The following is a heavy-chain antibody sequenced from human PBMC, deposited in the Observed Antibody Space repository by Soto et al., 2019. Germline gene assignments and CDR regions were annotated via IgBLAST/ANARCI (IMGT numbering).Heavy chain of an antibody. CDR2: INPNSGGT. CDR3: ARDSPPVDY. J-gene: IGHJ4*02. CDR1: GYIFTDYY. Sequence: ASVKVSCKASGYIFTDYYMHWVRQAPGQELGWMGRINPNSGGTNYAQKVQGRVTMTTDTSTSTAYMELRSLRSDDTAAYYCARDSPPVDYWGQGTLVTVSS. V-gene: IGHV1-2*06.